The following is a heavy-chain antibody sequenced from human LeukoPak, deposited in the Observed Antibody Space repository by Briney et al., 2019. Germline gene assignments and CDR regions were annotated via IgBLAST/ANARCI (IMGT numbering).Heavy chain of an antibody. Sequence: KPSETLSLTCAVYGGSFSGYYWSWIRQPPGKGLEWIGEINHSGSTNYNPSLKSRVTISVDTSKNQFSLKLSSVTAADTAVYYCARDPMVRGYYYYGMDVWGQGTTVTVSS. CDR3: ARDPMVRGYYYYGMDV. J-gene: IGHJ6*02. CDR2: INHSGST. CDR1: GGSFSGYY. D-gene: IGHD3-10*01. V-gene: IGHV4-34*01.